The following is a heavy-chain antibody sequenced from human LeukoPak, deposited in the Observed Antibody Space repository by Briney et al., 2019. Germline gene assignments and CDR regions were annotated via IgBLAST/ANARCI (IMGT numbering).Heavy chain of an antibody. V-gene: IGHV3-23*01. CDR2: IVGSGAST. CDR1: GFTFSSYA. J-gene: IGHJ2*01. Sequence: GGSLRLSGAASGFTFSSYAMSWVRQAPGKGLEWVSAIVGSGASTYYADSVKGRFTISRDNSKNTLHLQMNSLRAEDTAIYHCAKVRVVGDYNWFFDLWGRGTLVTVSS. D-gene: IGHD4-17*01. CDR3: AKVRVVGDYNWFFDL.